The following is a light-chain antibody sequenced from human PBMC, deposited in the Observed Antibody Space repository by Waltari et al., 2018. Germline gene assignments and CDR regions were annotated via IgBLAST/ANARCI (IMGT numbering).Light chain of an antibody. Sequence: DIQITQSPSTVSAAIGDRGTITCRASQNISRWLAWYQQKPGKAPNLLIYKTSTLQSGVPSRFNGSGSGTEFTLTISSLQPEDFATYYCQQYNTYSLWPFGHGTKVEIK. V-gene: IGKV1-5*03. CDR2: KTS. J-gene: IGKJ1*01. CDR3: QQYNTYSLWP. CDR1: QNISRW.